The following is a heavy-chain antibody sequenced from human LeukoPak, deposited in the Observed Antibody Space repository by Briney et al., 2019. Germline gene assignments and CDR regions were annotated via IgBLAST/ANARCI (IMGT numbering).Heavy chain of an antibody. CDR1: GGSISSYY. CDR2: IYYSGST. CDR3: ARRGATTHYFDY. J-gene: IGHJ4*02. V-gene: IGHV4-59*08. D-gene: IGHD1-26*01. Sequence: PSETLSLTCTVSGGSISSYYWSWIRRPPGKGLEWIGYIYYSGSTNYNPSLKSRVTISVDTSKNQFSLKLSSVTAADTAVYYCARRGATTHYFDYWGQGTLVTVSS.